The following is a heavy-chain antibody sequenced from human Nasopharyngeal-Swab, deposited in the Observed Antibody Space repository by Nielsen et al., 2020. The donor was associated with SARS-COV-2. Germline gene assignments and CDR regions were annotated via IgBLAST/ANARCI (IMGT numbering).Heavy chain of an antibody. V-gene: IGHV3-74*01. J-gene: IGHJ4*02. Sequence: WIRQPPGKGLVWVSRINSDGSSTTYADSVKGRFTISRDNAKNTLYLQMNSLRAEDTAVYYRARDYYDYVWGSYRYLGYFDYWGQGTLVTVSS. CDR3: ARDYYDYVWGSYRYLGYFDY. CDR2: INSDGSST. D-gene: IGHD3-16*02.